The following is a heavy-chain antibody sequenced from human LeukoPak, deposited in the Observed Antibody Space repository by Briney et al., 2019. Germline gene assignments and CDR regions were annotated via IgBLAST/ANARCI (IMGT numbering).Heavy chain of an antibody. CDR3: ARHKDRSYGSGVDWFDP. D-gene: IGHD3-10*01. V-gene: IGHV4-59*08. CDR2: IYYSGTT. J-gene: IGHJ5*02. CDR1: GYSISRGYY. Sequence: PSETLSLTCTVSGYSISRGYYWSWFRQPPGKGLEWIAYIYYSGTTNYNPSLKSRVTISVDTSKNQFSLKLTSVTAADTAVYYCARHKDRSYGSGVDWFDPWGQGTLVTVSS.